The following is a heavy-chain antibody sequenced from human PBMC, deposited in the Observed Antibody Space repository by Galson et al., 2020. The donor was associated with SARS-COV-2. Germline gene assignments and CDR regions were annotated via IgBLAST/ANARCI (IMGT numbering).Heavy chain of an antibody. CDR1: GYSISSGYY. V-gene: IGHV4-38-2*02. CDR2: IYNSGTT. CDR3: ARILDY. Sequence: SETLSLTYTVSGYSISSGYYWGWIRQPPGKGLEFIGSIYNSGTTYYNPSLRSRVTISVDTSQNQFSLKLTSVTAADTAVYYCARILDYWGQGTLVTVSS. J-gene: IGHJ4*02.